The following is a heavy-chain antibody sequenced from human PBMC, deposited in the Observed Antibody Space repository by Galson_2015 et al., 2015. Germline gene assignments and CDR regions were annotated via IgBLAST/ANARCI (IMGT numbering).Heavy chain of an antibody. Sequence: QSGAEVKKPGESLKISCKGSGYSFPSYWIGWVRQMPGKGLEWMGIIYPGDSDTRYSPSFQGQVTISADKSISTAYLQWSSLKASDTAMYYCASLAYCGGDCYSDAFDIWGQGTMVTVSS. V-gene: IGHV5-51*01. D-gene: IGHD2-21*02. CDR3: ASLAYCGGDCYSDAFDI. J-gene: IGHJ3*02. CDR2: IYPGDSDT. CDR1: GYSFPSYW.